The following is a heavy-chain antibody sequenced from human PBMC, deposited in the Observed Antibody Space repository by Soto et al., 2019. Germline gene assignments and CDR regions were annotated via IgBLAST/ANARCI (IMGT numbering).Heavy chain of an antibody. D-gene: IGHD3-3*01. V-gene: IGHV3-23*01. CDR3: AKHPTFYDFWSGYYMNAFDI. Sequence: GGSLRLSCAASGFTFSSYAMSWVRQAPGKGLEWVSAISGSGGSTYYADSVKGRFTISRDNSKNTLYLQMNSLRAEDTAVYYCAKHPTFYDFWSGYYMNAFDIWGQGTMVTVSS. J-gene: IGHJ3*02. CDR1: GFTFSSYA. CDR2: ISGSGGST.